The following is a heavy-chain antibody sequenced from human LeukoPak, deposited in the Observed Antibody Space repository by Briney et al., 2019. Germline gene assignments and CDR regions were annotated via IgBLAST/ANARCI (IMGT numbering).Heavy chain of an antibody. CDR2: IYSGGST. D-gene: IGHD2-2*01. V-gene: IGHV3-66*01. CDR1: GFNFSNAW. CDR3: AGSTIDAFDI. Sequence: PGGSLRLSCAASGFNFSNAWMSWVRQAPGKGLEWVSVIYSGGSTYYADSVKGRFTISRDISNNMLYLQMNSLRAEDTAVYYCAGSTIDAFDIWGQGTMVTVSS. J-gene: IGHJ3*02.